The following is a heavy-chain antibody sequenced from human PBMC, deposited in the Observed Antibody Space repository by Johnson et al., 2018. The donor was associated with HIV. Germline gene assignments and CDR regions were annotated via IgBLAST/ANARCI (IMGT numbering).Heavy chain of an antibody. Sequence: QVQLVESGGGVVQPGGSLRLSCPASGFTFSSYGMHWVRQAPGKGLEWVPFIRYDGSNKYYADSVKGRFTISRDNSKNTLYLQMNSLRAEDTAVYYCARYSSSSRDTFDIWGQGTMVTVSS. CDR3: ARYSSSSRDTFDI. V-gene: IGHV3-30*02. CDR2: IRYDGSNK. CDR1: GFTFSSYG. J-gene: IGHJ3*02. D-gene: IGHD6-13*01.